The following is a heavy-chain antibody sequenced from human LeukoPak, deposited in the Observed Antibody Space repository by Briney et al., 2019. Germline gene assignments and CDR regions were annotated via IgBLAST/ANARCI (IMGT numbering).Heavy chain of an antibody. D-gene: IGHD6-19*01. J-gene: IGHJ3*02. Sequence: SVKVSCKASGGTFSSYAISWVRQAPGQGLEWMGGIIPIFGTANYAQKFQGRVTITADESTSTAYMELSSLRYEDTAVYYCAMRAVAGPPPDAFDIWGQGTMVTVSS. CDR2: IIPIFGTA. V-gene: IGHV1-69*13. CDR3: AMRAVAGPPPDAFDI. CDR1: GGTFSSYA.